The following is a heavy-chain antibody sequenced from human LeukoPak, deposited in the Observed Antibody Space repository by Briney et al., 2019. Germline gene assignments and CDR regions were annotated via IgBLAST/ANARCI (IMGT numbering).Heavy chain of an antibody. V-gene: IGHV3-11*01. Sequence: PGGSLRLSCAASGFTFSDYYMSWIRQAPGKGLEWVSYISSSGSTIYYVDSVKGRFTISRDNAKNSLYLQMNSLRAEDTAVYYCARGSSSWYEVVWTPDYWGQGTLVTVSS. J-gene: IGHJ4*02. D-gene: IGHD6-13*01. CDR3: ARGSSSWYEVVWTPDY. CDR2: ISSSGSTI. CDR1: GFTFSDYY.